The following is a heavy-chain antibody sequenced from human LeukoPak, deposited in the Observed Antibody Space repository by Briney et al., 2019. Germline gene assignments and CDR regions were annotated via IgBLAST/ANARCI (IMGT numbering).Heavy chain of an antibody. J-gene: IGHJ4*02. Sequence: GRSLRLSCAASGFTFSSYAMHWVRQAPGKGLEWVAVMSYGGSNKYYADSMKGRFTISRDNSKNTLYLQMNSLRAEDTAVYYCARDSGSSWYLVGYFDYWGQGTLVTVSS. CDR1: GFTFSSYA. CDR2: MSYGGSNK. CDR3: ARDSGSSWYLVGYFDY. D-gene: IGHD6-13*01. V-gene: IGHV3-30-3*01.